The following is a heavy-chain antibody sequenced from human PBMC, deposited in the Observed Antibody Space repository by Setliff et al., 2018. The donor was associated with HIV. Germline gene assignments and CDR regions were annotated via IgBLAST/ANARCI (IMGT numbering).Heavy chain of an antibody. CDR2: IYYSGST. CDR1: GGSISSGDYY. CDR3: ARVRRDGNSFDD. Sequence: LTCTVSGGSISSGDYYWSWIRRPPGKGLEWIGYIYYSGSTYYNPSLRSRVTISLDTSKNQFSLKLSSVTAADTAVYFCARVRRDGNSFDDWGQGTLVTVS. V-gene: IGHV4-30-4*08. D-gene: IGHD4-4*01. J-gene: IGHJ4*02.